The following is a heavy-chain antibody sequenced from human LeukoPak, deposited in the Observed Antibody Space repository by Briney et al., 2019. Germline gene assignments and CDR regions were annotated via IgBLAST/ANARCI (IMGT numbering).Heavy chain of an antibody. D-gene: IGHD4-11*01. J-gene: IGHJ3*01. CDR2: IYYSGST. CDR3: AREQYLAYDVFGF. CDR1: GGSISSYY. V-gene: IGHV4-59*01. Sequence: SETLSLTCTVSGGSISSYYWSWIRQPPGKGLEWIGYIYYSGSTNYNPSLKSRATISVDTSKNQFSLRLSSVTAADTAVYYCAREQYLAYDVFGFWGQGTMVTVSS.